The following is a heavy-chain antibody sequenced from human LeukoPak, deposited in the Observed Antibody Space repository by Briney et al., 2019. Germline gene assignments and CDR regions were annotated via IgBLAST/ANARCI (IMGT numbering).Heavy chain of an antibody. D-gene: IGHD3-10*01. Sequence: GGSLSLSCEASGFDVSSNYMNWVRQAPGKGLEWVSILYSGSSTYYADSVKGRFTVSRDSSGNTLFLHMTRLKTEDTAVYFCARVGVHYHSYLDVWGRGTLVTVSS. V-gene: IGHV3-53*01. CDR1: GFDVSSNY. J-gene: IGHJ2*01. CDR2: LYSGSST. CDR3: ARVGVHYHSYLDV.